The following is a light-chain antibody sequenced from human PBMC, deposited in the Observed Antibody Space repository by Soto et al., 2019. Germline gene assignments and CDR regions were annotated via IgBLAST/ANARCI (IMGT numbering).Light chain of an antibody. Sequence: EIVMTQSPATLFVSPGERVTLSCRASQSVGPNLAWYQQKPGQSPRLLIYGASTRAAGNPGRFSGSGSGTDFTLTIISLQSEDCAVYYCQQYNDWPPRFTFGPGTKVDIK. CDR1: QSVGPN. J-gene: IGKJ3*01. V-gene: IGKV3-15*01. CDR3: QQYNDWPPRFT. CDR2: GAS.